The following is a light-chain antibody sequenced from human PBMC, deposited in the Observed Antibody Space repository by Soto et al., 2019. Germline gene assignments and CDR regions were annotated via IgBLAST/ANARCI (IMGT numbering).Light chain of an antibody. J-gene: IGKJ1*01. CDR1: QSVLYSSNAKNY. CDR3: QQYYNSPWT. CDR2: WTS. V-gene: IGKV4-1*01. Sequence: DIVMTQSPASLAVSLGERATINCKSSQSVLYSSNAKNYLSWYQQKPGQPPKLLIYWTSTRASGVPDRFSGSGSGTDFTLTISSLQAEDVAVYYCQQYYNSPWTFGQGTKVEIK.